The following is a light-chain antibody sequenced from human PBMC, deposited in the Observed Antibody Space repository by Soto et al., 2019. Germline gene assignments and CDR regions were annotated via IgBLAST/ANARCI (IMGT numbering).Light chain of an antibody. CDR2: AAS. CDR1: QGIRNY. Sequence: DIQMTQSPSSLSASVGDRVTITCRASQGIRNYLAWYQQKPGEVPKLLIYAASTLQSGVPSRFSGSGSGTDFTLTISSLQPEDGATYYGQKYNSARLTFGGGTKVEIK. CDR3: QKYNSARLT. J-gene: IGKJ4*01. V-gene: IGKV1-27*01.